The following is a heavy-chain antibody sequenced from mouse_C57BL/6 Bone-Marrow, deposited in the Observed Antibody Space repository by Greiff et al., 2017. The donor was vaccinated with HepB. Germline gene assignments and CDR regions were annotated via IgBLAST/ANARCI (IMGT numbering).Heavy chain of an antibody. Sequence: QVQLQQSGAELARPGASVKLSCKASGYTFTSYGISWVKQRTGQGLEWIGEIYPRSGNTYYNEKFKGKATLTADKSSSTAYMDLRSLPSEDSAVYFCARGWLQFAYWGQGTLVTVSA. V-gene: IGHV1-81*01. J-gene: IGHJ3*01. CDR3: ARGWLQFAY. D-gene: IGHD2-3*01. CDR1: GYTFTSYG. CDR2: IYPRSGNT.